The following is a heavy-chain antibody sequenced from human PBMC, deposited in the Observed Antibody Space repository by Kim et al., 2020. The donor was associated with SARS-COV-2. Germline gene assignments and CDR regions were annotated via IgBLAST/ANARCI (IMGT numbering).Heavy chain of an antibody. J-gene: IGHJ4*02. D-gene: IGHD6-6*01. V-gene: IGHV3-30*01. Sequence: AGKGRFTISRDNSKNTLYLQLNSRRAEDTAVYYCARATGPYTSSSGIYDYWGQGTLVSVSS. CDR3: ARATGPYTSSSGIYDY.